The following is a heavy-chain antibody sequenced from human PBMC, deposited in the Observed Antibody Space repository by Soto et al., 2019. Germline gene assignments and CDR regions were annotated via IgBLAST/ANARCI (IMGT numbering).Heavy chain of an antibody. V-gene: IGHV4-34*01. Sequence: QVQLQQWGAGLLKPSETLSLTCAVYGGSFSGYYWSWIRQPPGKGLEWIGEINHSGSTNYNPSRKSRVTISVDTSKNQFSLKLSSVTAADTAVYYCARQYRPYIWGSYRSQKTRVGFDYWGQGTLVTVSS. J-gene: IGHJ4*02. CDR1: GGSFSGYY. CDR3: ARQYRPYIWGSYRSQKTRVGFDY. D-gene: IGHD3-16*02. CDR2: INHSGST.